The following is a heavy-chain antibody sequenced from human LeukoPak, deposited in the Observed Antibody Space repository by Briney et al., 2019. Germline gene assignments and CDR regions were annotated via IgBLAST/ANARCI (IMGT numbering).Heavy chain of an antibody. D-gene: IGHD3-22*01. CDR3: ATGNYYDSRGYYTFGH. V-gene: IGHV3-74*01. CDR2: INGDGSTT. J-gene: IGHJ1*01. CDR1: GYTFSRYW. Sequence: GGSLRLSCAASGYTFSRYWMHWVRQAPGKGLVWVSRINGDGSTTSYADSVKGGFTISRDNAKSTLYLQMNSLRAEDTAVYYCATGNYYDSRGYYTFGHWGQGTLVTVSS.